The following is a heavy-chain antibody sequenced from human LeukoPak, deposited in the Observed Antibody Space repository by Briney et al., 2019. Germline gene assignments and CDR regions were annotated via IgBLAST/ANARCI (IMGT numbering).Heavy chain of an antibody. CDR2: INHSGST. Sequence: SETLSLTCAVYGGSFSGYYWSWIRQPPGKGLEWIGEINHSGSTNYNPPLKSRVTISVDTSKNQFSLKLSSVTAADTAVYYCARGGGPYDFWSGYFPRWFDPWGQGTLVTVSS. CDR1: GGSFSGYY. J-gene: IGHJ5*02. V-gene: IGHV4-34*01. CDR3: ARGGGPYDFWSGYFPRWFDP. D-gene: IGHD3-3*01.